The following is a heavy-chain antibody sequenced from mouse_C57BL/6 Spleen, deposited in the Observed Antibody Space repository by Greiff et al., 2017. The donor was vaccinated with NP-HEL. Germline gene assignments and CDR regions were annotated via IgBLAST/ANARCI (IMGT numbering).Heavy chain of an antibody. Sequence: QVQLQQSGAELVKPGASVKMSCKASGYTFTSYWITWVKQRPGQGLEWIGDIYPGSGSTNYNEKFKSKATLTVDTSSSTAYMQLSSLTSEDSAVYYCARRVELRASQGYFDYWGQGTTLTVSS. CDR3: ARRVELRASQGYFDY. J-gene: IGHJ2*01. CDR2: IYPGSGST. V-gene: IGHV1-55*01. CDR1: GYTFTSYW. D-gene: IGHD1-1*01.